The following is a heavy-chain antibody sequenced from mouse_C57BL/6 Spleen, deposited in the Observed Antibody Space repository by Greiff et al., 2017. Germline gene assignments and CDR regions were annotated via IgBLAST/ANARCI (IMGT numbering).Heavy chain of an antibody. V-gene: IGHV5-9*01. CDR1: GFTFSSYT. Sequence: EVKLMESGGGLVKPGGSLKLSCAASGFTFSSYTMSWVRQTPEKRLEWVATISGGGGNTYYPDSVKGRFTISRDNAKKTLYLQMSRLRSEDTALYYCGREEKLGLGWYFDVWGTGTTVTVSS. D-gene: IGHD4-1*01. CDR2: ISGGGGNT. J-gene: IGHJ1*03. CDR3: GREEKLGLGWYFDV.